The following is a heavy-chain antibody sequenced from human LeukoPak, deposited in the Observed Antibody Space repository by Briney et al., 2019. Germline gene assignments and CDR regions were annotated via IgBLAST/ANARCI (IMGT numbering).Heavy chain of an antibody. CDR1: GFTFSSYW. D-gene: IGHD5-18*01. V-gene: IGHV3-74*01. CDR3: ATSSDTAMVFDY. Sequence: GRSLRLSCAASGFTFSSYWMHWVRQAPGKGLVWVSRINSDGSSTSYADSVKGRFTISRDNAKNTLNLQMNSLRAEDTAVYCCATSSDTAMVFDYWGQGTLVTVSS. CDR2: INSDGSST. J-gene: IGHJ4*02.